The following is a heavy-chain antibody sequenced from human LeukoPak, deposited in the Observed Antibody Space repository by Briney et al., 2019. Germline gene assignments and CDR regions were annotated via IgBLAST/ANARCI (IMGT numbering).Heavy chain of an antibody. D-gene: IGHD7-27*01. CDR1: GYSFTIYG. Sequence: GEALKISCKCFGYSFTIYGIGGVRPMPGKGLEWMGIIYPGDSDIRYSPPFQGQVTIAEEQSISTAYLQWSRLKASDSALYYCASKLAGDPNWFDPWGQRTLVTVSS. J-gene: IGHJ5*02. CDR3: ASKLAGDPNWFDP. V-gene: IGHV5-51*01. CDR2: IYPGDSDI.